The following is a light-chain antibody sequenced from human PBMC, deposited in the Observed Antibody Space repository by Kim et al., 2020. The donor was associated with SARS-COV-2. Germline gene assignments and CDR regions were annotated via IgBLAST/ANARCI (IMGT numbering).Light chain of an antibody. Sequence: ASVGDSVTITCRTSQTISNYLNWYQQKPGKAPKLLIFTASTLQSGVPSRFSGRASGTDFTLTITSLQPEDFATYYCQQSYVTPRTFGQGTKVEVK. CDR2: TAS. CDR1: QTISNY. V-gene: IGKV1-39*01. J-gene: IGKJ1*01. CDR3: QQSYVTPRT.